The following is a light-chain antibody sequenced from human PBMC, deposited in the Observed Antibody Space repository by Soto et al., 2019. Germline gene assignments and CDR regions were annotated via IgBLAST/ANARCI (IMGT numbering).Light chain of an antibody. Sequence: QSALTQPASVSGSPGQSITICCTGTSSDVGSYNLVSWYQQHPGKAPKLMIYEGSKRPSGVSNRFSGSKSGNMASLTISGLQAEDEADYYCCSYAGSSGYVFGTGTELTVL. V-gene: IGLV2-23*01. CDR1: SSDVGSYNL. J-gene: IGLJ1*01. CDR2: EGS. CDR3: CSYAGSSGYV.